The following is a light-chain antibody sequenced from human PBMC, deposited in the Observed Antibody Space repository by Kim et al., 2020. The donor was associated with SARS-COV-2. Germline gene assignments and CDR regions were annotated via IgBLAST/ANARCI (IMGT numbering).Light chain of an antibody. CDR2: DVT. V-gene: IGLV2-11*01. CDR1: SSDVGGYNY. Sequence: QSALTQPRSVSGSSGQSVTISCTGTSSDVGGYNYVSWYQQHPGKAPKLLIYDVTKRPSGVPDRFSGSKSGSTASLTLSGLQAEDEADYYCCSYTGSSTRVFGGGTQLTVL. J-gene: IGLJ2*01. CDR3: CSYTGSSTRV.